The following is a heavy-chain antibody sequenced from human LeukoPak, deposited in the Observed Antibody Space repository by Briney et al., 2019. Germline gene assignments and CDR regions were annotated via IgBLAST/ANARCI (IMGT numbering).Heavy chain of an antibody. V-gene: IGHV1-2*02. Sequence: ASVKVSCKASGYTFTGYYMHWVRQAPGQGLEWMGWINPNSGGTNYAQKFQGRVTMTRDTSISTAYMELSRLRSDDTAVYYCARVNSSNSLGWFDPWGQGTLVSVSS. J-gene: IGHJ5*02. D-gene: IGHD4-23*01. CDR2: INPNSGGT. CDR1: GYTFTGYY. CDR3: ARVNSSNSLGWFDP.